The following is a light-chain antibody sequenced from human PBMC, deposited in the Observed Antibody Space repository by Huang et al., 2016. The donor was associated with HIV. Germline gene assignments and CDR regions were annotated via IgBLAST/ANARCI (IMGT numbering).Light chain of an antibody. Sequence: DIVMTQSPDSLAVSLGERATINCKSSQGVLYSYSNKNYLAWYQQKPVQSPKLLIYWASTRQAGCPDRFSGSGSGTDFTLTISSLQAEDVAVYYCQQYYSNPWTFGQGTKVEIK. CDR1: QGVLYSYSNKNY. CDR3: QQYYSNPWT. J-gene: IGKJ1*01. V-gene: IGKV4-1*01. CDR2: WAS.